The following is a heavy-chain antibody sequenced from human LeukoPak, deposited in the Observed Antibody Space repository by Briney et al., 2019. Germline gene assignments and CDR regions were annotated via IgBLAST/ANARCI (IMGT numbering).Heavy chain of an antibody. CDR2: MNPNSGNT. V-gene: IGHV1-8*01. D-gene: IGHD6-13*01. CDR3: AREGRDSSSWYITAFDI. Sequence: ASVKVSCKASGYTFTSYDINWVRQATGQGLEWMGWMNPNSGNTGYAQKFQGRVTMTRNTSISTAYMELSSLRSEDTAVYYCAREGRDSSSWYITAFDIWGQGTMVTVSS. J-gene: IGHJ3*02. CDR1: GYTFTSYD.